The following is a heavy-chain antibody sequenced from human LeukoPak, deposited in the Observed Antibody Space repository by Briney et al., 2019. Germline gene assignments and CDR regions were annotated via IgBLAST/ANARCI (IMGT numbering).Heavy chain of an antibody. J-gene: IGHJ6*04. Sequence: GGSLRLSCAASVFTFSSYEMNWVCQAPGKGLEWVSYISSSGSTIYYADSVKGRFTISRDNAKNSLYLQMNSLRAEDTAVYYCAELGITMIGGVWGKGTTVTISS. CDR3: AELGITMIGGV. V-gene: IGHV3-48*03. D-gene: IGHD3-10*02. CDR1: VFTFSSYE. CDR2: ISSSGSTI.